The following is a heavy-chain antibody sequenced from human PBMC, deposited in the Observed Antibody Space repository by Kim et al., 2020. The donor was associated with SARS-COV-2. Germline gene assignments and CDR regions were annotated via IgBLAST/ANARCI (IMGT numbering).Heavy chain of an antibody. CDR1: GGSISSYY. CDR3: ARHRKLYSGYDYYYYYMDV. J-gene: IGHJ6*03. Sequence: SETLSLTCTVSGGSISSYYWSWIRQPPGKGLEWIGYIYYSGSTNYNPSLKSRVTISVDTSKNQFSLKLSSVTAADTAVYYCARHRKLYSGYDYYYYYMDVWGKGTTVTVSS. CDR2: IYYSGST. V-gene: IGHV4-59*08. D-gene: IGHD5-12*01.